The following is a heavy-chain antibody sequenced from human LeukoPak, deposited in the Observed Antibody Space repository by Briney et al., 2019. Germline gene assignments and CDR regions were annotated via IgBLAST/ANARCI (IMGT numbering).Heavy chain of an antibody. V-gene: IGHV4/OR15-8*02. CDR3: SRESGAFCPFGY. D-gene: IGHD1-26*01. CDR2: IFLSGQT. Sequence: PSETLSLTCGVSGGSIRSTNWWSWVRQPPGQGLEWIGEIFLSGQTNFNPSLNGRVTMSLDEPRNQLSLRLTSVTAADTAIYYCSRESGAFCPFGYWGQGTLVIVPP. J-gene: IGHJ4*02. CDR1: GGSIRSTNW.